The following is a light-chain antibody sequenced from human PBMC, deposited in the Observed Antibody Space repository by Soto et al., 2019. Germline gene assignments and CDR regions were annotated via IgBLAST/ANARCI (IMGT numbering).Light chain of an antibody. CDR3: MQGQQTPLT. J-gene: IGKJ5*01. CDR2: WGS. CDR1: QSLLHSSGNNY. Sequence: DIVMTQSPLSLSVTPGEPASISCRSSQSLLHSSGNNYLDWYVQKPGQSPQLLIYWGSSRASGVPDRFSGSGSGTDFTLKISRVEAEDVVVYYCMQGQQTPLTFGQGTRLEIK. V-gene: IGKV2-28*01.